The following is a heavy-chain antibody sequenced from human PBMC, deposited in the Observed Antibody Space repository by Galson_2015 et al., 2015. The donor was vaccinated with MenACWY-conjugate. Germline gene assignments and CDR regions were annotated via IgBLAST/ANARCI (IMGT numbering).Heavy chain of an antibody. J-gene: IGHJ4*02. V-gene: IGHV3-21*01. Sequence: SLRLSCAASGFTFSSYGMNWVRQAPGKGLEWVSSISFSSTYIYYAASVKGRFTISRDNAKNSLYLQMNSLRAEDMAIYYCARDETAADFDYWGQGTLVTVSS. D-gene: IGHD6-13*01. CDR1: GFTFSSYG. CDR2: ISFSSTYI. CDR3: ARDETAADFDY.